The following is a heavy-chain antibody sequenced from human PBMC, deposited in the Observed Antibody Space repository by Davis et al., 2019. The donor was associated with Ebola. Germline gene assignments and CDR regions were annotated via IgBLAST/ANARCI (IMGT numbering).Heavy chain of an antibody. Sequence: PGGSLRLSCAASGFTFDDYTMHWVRQAPGKGLEWVSLISWDGGSTYYADSVKGRFTISRDNSKNSLYLQMNSLRTEDTALYYCAKGMSSGWYPYYYYGVDVWGQGTTVTVSS. CDR1: GFTFDDYT. D-gene: IGHD6-19*01. CDR3: AKGMSSGWYPYYYYGVDV. CDR2: ISWDGGST. J-gene: IGHJ6*02. V-gene: IGHV3-43*01.